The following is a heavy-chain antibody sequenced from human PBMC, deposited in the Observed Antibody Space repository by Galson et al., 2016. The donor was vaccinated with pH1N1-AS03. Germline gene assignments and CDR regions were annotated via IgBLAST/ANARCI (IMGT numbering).Heavy chain of an antibody. Sequence: SLRLSCAASVSLSGYSVNWVRQAPGKGLEWVAYIGSSGRTISYADSVKGRFTVSRDSGQNSVELQMNSLGAEDTAVFYCARDSPTTLIGGEVWGQGTLVTVSS. CDR2: IGSSGRTI. CDR1: VSLSGYS. D-gene: IGHD2-21*01. V-gene: IGHV3-48*01. CDR3: ARDSPTTLIGGEV. J-gene: IGHJ4*02.